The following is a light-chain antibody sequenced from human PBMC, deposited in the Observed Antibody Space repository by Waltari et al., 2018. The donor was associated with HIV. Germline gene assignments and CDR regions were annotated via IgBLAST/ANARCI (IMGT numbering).Light chain of an antibody. CDR2: EVS. V-gene: IGLV2-14*01. CDR3: SSYSSSITLYVV. CDR1: SSDVGGYNY. Sequence: QSALTQPASVSGSHGQSITISCTGTSSDVGGYNYVSWFQHHPGKAPKLMISEVSNRPSGVSNRFSGSKSGNTAFLTISGLQAEDEADYYCSSYSSSITLYVVFGGGTKLTVL. J-gene: IGLJ2*01.